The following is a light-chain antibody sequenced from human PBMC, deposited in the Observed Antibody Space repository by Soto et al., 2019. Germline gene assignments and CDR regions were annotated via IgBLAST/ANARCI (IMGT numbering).Light chain of an antibody. CDR2: GAS. CDR3: QQYGSSPRT. Sequence: EIVLTQSPGTLSLSPGERATLSCRASQSVSSSYLAWYQQKPGQAPRLVIYGASSRATGIPDRFLGSGSGTDFTLTISRLEPEEFAVYYCQQYGSSPRTFGQGTKVELK. CDR1: QSVSSSY. J-gene: IGKJ1*01. V-gene: IGKV3-20*01.